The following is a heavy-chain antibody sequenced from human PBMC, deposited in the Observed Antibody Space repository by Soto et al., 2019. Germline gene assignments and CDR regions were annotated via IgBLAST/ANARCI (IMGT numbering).Heavy chain of an antibody. Sequence: PGGSLRLSCEASGFTFSKFDMHWVRQPTGKGLEWVSTIGISGDTYYAVSVKGRFTISRDNAKNSLSLQTNSLRAADTALYFCARGQEVGAHFFDSWGQGTQVTVSS. D-gene: IGHD2-15*01. J-gene: IGHJ4*02. CDR2: IGISGDT. CDR3: ARGQEVGAHFFDS. CDR1: GFTFSKFD. V-gene: IGHV3-13*04.